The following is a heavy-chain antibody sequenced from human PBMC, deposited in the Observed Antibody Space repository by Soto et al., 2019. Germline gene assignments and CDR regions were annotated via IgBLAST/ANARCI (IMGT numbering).Heavy chain of an antibody. D-gene: IGHD7-27*01. J-gene: IGHJ5*01. CDR3: ARGRYCLTGRCFPNWFDS. V-gene: IGHV4-30-4*01. CDR2: IYKSATT. Sequence: NASETLSLTCSVSGDSISNLDYFWAWIRQPPGQALEYIGYIYKSATTYYNPSFESRVAISVDTSKSQFSLNVTSVTAADTAVYFCARGRYCLTGRCFPNWFDSWGQGALVTVSS. CDR1: GDSISNLDYF.